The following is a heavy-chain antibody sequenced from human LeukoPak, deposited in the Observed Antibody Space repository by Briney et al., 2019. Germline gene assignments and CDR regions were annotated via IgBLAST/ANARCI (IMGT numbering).Heavy chain of an antibody. J-gene: IGHJ4*02. CDR2: VSGDGFST. V-gene: IGHV3-23*01. CDR3: AKFRVVTTSRGVGLDY. Sequence: PGGSLRLSCAASGFTFSTYAMSWVRQAPGKGLERVSAVSGDGFSTFYADSVKGRFSISRDNSKNTLYLQMNSLRAADTAVYYCAKFRVVTTSRGVGLDYWGQGTLVTVSS. D-gene: IGHD3-22*01. CDR1: GFTFSTYA.